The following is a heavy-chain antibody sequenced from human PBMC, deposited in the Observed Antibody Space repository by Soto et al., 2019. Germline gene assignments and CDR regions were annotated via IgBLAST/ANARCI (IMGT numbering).Heavy chain of an antibody. V-gene: IGHV3-73*02. D-gene: IGHD3-3*01. CDR1: GFTFGDSA. J-gene: IGHJ5*02. CDR3: SRDDSDWFFP. Sequence: EVQLVESGGGLVQPGGSLKLSCAASGFTFGDSALQWVRQASGKGLEWLGRIGSRGESYATRYDVSVKGRFTISSDAPKKSVYLQMRRLEREDSVVYYCSRDDSDWFFPWGRGTLVTVS. CDR2: IGSRGESYAT.